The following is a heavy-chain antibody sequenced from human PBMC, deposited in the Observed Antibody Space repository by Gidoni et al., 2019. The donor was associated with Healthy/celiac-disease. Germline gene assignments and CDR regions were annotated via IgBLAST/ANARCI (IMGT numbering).Heavy chain of an antibody. D-gene: IGHD3-10*01. CDR2: IYYSWSN. CDR3: ARAGVGSWFDP. Sequence: QVQLQESGPGLVQPSETLSPTCTVSGGSVSSGSYYWSWIRQPPGKGLEWIGYIYYSWSNNYNPPLKSRVTISVDTSKNQFSLKLSSVTAADTAVYYCARAGVGSWFDPWGQGTLVTVSS. CDR1: GGSVSSGSYY. V-gene: IGHV4-61*01. J-gene: IGHJ5*02.